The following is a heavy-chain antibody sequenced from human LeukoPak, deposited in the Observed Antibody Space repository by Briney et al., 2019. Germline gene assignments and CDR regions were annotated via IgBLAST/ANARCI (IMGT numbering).Heavy chain of an antibody. D-gene: IGHD3-3*01. Sequence: GGSLRLSCAASGFTFRSYRMNWVRQAPGKGLEWVSSISSSSSYIYYADSVKGRFTISRDNAKNSLYLQMNSLRAEDTAVYYCAREVKYYDFWSGYKGVAYYYYMDVWGKGTTVTVSS. CDR2: ISSSSSYI. CDR3: AREVKYYDFWSGYKGVAYYYYMDV. CDR1: GFTFRSYR. V-gene: IGHV3-21*01. J-gene: IGHJ6*03.